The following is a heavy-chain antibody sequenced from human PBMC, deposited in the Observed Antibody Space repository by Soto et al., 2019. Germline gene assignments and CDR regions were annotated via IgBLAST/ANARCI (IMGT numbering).Heavy chain of an antibody. CDR1: GASVSSGSYY. V-gene: IGHV4-61*01. J-gene: IGHJ6*02. Sequence: ESLSLTCPVSGASVSSGSYYGTWIRQPPGKGLEWLGYIYYSGTTNYNPPLKSRITISVDTSGNQFSLKLSSVTAADTAVYFCARKYCTTTACQAHGIDVWGQGTKVTVYS. D-gene: IGHD4-4*01. CDR2: IYYSGTT. CDR3: ARKYCTTTACQAHGIDV.